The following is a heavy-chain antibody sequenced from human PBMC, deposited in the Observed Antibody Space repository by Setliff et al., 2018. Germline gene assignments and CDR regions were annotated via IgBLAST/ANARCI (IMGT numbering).Heavy chain of an antibody. V-gene: IGHV1-18*01. J-gene: IGHJ4*02. D-gene: IGHD3-10*01. CDR1: GYTFSNYG. CDR3: ARVESMVRGKNILRHFDY. CDR2: VTVYNGNT. Sequence: ASVKVSCKASGYTFSNYGVTWVRQAPGQGLEWMGWVTVYNGNTKYAQNLQVRLTLTTDISTSTAYMELGSLTTDDTAVYYCARVESMVRGKNILRHFDYWGQGIQVTVSS.